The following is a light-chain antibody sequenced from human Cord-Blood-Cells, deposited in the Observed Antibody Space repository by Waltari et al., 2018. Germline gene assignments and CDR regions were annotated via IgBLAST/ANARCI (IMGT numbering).Light chain of an antibody. J-gene: IGLJ3*02. Sequence: QSVLTQPPSVSGAPGQRVTISCPGGSSNNGAGYAVHWYQQLPGTAPKLLIYGNSNRPSGVPDRFSGSKSGTSASLAITGLQAEDEADYYCQSYDSSLSGWVFGGGTKLTVL. CDR2: GNS. V-gene: IGLV1-40*01. CDR1: SSNNGAGYA. CDR3: QSYDSSLSGWV.